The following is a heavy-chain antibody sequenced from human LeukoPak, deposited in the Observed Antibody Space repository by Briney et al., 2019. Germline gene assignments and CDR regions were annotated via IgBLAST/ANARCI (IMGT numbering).Heavy chain of an antibody. CDR1: GFTFSSYG. Sequence: GGSLRLSCAASGFTFSSYGMHWVRQAPGKGLEWVAFIRYDGSNKYYADSVKGRFTISRDNSKNTLYLQMNSLRAEDTDVYYCAKDFGGSYYYFDYWGQGTLVTVSS. D-gene: IGHD1-26*01. J-gene: IGHJ4*02. CDR3: AKDFGGSYYYFDY. V-gene: IGHV3-30*02. CDR2: IRYDGSNK.